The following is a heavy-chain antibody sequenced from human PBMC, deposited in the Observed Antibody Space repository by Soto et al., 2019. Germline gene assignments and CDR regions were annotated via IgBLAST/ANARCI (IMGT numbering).Heavy chain of an antibody. CDR2: IYYSGST. Sequence: SETLSLTCTVSGGSISSGDYYWSWIRQPPGKGLEWIGYIYYSGSTYYNPSLKSRVTISVDTSKNQFSLKLSSVTAADTAVYYCAREPLLPKEVTATYYYYGMDVWGQGTTVTVSS. CDR1: GGSISSGDYY. D-gene: IGHD2-21*02. V-gene: IGHV4-30-4*01. CDR3: AREPLLPKEVTATYYYYGMDV. J-gene: IGHJ6*02.